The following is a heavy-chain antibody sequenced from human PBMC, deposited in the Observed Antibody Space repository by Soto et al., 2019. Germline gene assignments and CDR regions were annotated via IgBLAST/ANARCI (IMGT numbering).Heavy chain of an antibody. CDR3: ASSLYHYYYYGMDV. V-gene: IGHV1-69*13. D-gene: IGHD3-16*01. J-gene: IGHJ6*02. CDR1: GGTFSSYA. CDR2: IMPIFVTV. Sequence: SVKVPCKASGGTFSSYAISWMRQAPGQGHERMGGIMPIFVTVNYAQKIHGRVTITADESTSTAYMELSSLRSEDTAVYYCASSLYHYYYYGMDVWGQGTTVTVSS.